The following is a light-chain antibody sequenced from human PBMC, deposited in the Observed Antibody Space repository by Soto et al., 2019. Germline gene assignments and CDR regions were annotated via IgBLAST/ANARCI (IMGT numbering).Light chain of an antibody. V-gene: IGKV3-20*01. CDR1: QSVSSSY. CDR3: QQYGSSLYT. CDR2: GAS. Sequence: EIVLTQSPGTLSLSPGERATLSCRASQSVSSSYLAWYQQKPGQAPRLLIYGASSRATGIPDRFSGSGSGTDFTLTISRLEPEDSAVYYCQQYGSSLYTFGQGTKLEI. J-gene: IGKJ2*01.